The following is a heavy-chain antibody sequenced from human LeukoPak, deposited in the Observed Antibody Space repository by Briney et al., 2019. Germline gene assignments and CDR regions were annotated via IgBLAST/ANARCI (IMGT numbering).Heavy chain of an antibody. CDR3: ACLSSNGRRAFDI. J-gene: IGHJ3*02. CDR2: IYNSGST. CDR1: GGSISSYY. Sequence: TSETLSLTCTVSGGSISSYYWSWIRQPPGKGLECIGYIYNSGSTNYNPSLKSRVSISVDTSKNQFSLKLSSVTAADTAVYYCACLSSNGRRAFDIWGQGTMVTVSS. D-gene: IGHD2-8*01. V-gene: IGHV4-59*08.